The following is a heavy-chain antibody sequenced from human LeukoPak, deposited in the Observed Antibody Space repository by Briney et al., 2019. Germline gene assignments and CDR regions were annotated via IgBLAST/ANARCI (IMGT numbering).Heavy chain of an antibody. Sequence: SETLSLTCTVSGGSISSYYWSWIRQPPGKGLEWIGEINHSGSTNYNPSLKSRVTISVDTSKNQFSLKLSSVTAADTAVYYCARHQYFDYYMDVWGKGTTVTVSS. J-gene: IGHJ6*03. V-gene: IGHV4-34*01. D-gene: IGHD3-9*01. CDR3: ARHQYFDYYMDV. CDR1: GGSISSYY. CDR2: INHSGST.